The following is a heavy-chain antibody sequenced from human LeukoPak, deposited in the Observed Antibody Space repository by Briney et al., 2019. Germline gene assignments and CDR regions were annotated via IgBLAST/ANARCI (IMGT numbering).Heavy chain of an antibody. V-gene: IGHV4-59*01. CDR2: IYYSGST. J-gene: IGHJ3*02. CDR1: GGSISSYY. D-gene: IGHD1-1*01. Sequence: SETLSLTCTVSGGSISSYYWSWIRQPPGKGLEWIGYIYYSGSTNYNPSLKSRVTISVDTSKNQFSLKLSSVTAADTAVYYCASVAPWNLKGKAFDIWGQGTMVTVSS. CDR3: ASVAPWNLKGKAFDI.